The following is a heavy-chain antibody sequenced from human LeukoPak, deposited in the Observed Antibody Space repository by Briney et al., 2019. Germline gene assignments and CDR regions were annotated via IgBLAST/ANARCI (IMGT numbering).Heavy chain of an antibody. Sequence: GGSLRLSCAASGFTFSSYGMHWVRQAPGKGLEWVAVISYDGSNKYYADSVKGRFTISRDNSKNTLYLQMNSLRAEDTAVYYCAKGYYDILTGYSAVDYWGQGTLVTVSS. D-gene: IGHD3-9*01. CDR1: GFTFSSYG. J-gene: IGHJ4*02. V-gene: IGHV3-30*18. CDR2: ISYDGSNK. CDR3: AKGYYDILTGYSAVDY.